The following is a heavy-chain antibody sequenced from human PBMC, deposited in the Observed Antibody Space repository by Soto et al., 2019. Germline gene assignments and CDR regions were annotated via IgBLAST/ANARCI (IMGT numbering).Heavy chain of an antibody. Sequence: PSETLSLTCSVSGGSMRSYYWNWLRQPAGKGLEWIGRIYSRGDTNYNPSVKSRVTMSVDTSKNEFSPRLNSVTAADTAVYYCAGIGEDVYYGMDVWGQGTTVTVSS. CDR3: AGIGEDVYYGMDV. D-gene: IGHD2-21*01. CDR1: GGSMRSYY. J-gene: IGHJ6*02. CDR2: IYSRGDT. V-gene: IGHV4-4*07.